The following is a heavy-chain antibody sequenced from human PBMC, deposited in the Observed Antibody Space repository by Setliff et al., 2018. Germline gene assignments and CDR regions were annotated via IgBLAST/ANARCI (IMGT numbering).Heavy chain of an antibody. CDR2: LYGGGNT. CDR1: GFTVSSND. Sequence: GSLRLSCAASGFTVSSNDMSWVRQAPGKGLEWIALLYGGGNTFYADSVKGRFTISRDPSKNTLFLQMYSLRVEDTAVYYCATGIYDILQRGTDVWGQGTTVTVSS. D-gene: IGHD3-9*01. V-gene: IGHV3-53*01. CDR3: ATGIYDILQRGTDV. J-gene: IGHJ6*02.